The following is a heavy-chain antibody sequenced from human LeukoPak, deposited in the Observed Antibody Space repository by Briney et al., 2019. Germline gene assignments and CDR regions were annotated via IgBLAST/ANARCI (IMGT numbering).Heavy chain of an antibody. V-gene: IGHV3-49*04. CDR2: IRSKAYGGTT. Sequence: PGGSLRLSCTASGFTFGDYAMSWVRQAPGKGLEWVGFIRSKAYGGTTEYAASVKGRFTISRDDSKSFAYLQMNSLKTEDTAVYYCTRVRYYDSSGEHYFDYWGQGTLVTVSS. CDR1: GFTFGDYA. J-gene: IGHJ4*02. CDR3: TRVRYYDSSGEHYFDY. D-gene: IGHD3-22*01.